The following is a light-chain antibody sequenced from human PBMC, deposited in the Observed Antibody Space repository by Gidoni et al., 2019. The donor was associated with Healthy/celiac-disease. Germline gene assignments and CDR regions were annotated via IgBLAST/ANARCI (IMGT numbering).Light chain of an antibody. CDR3: QQYGSSPPFT. CDR1: QSVSSSY. CDR2: GAS. V-gene: IGKV3-20*01. Sequence: EIVLTQSPGTLSLSPGERATLPCRASQSVSSSYLAWYQQKPGQAPRLLIYGASSRATGIPDRFSGSGSETDFTLTISRLEPKDFAVYYCQQYGSSPPFTFGPGTKVNIK. J-gene: IGKJ3*01.